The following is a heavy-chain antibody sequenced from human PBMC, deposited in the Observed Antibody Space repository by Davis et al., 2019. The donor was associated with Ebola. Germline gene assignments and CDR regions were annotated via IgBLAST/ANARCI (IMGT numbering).Heavy chain of an antibody. J-gene: IGHJ6*02. CDR1: GFSLAANGVG. CDR3: AHASRHIVIVPARESRFLDNYYMDV. Sequence: SGPTLVKPTETLTLTCTFSGFSLAANGVGVGWFRQSPGKALEWLAVVYGNDNRRYSPSLKNRLRLTRDTSKKQVVLRMTNMDPVDTATYYCAHASRHIVIVPARESRFLDNYYMDVWGQGTTVTVSS. V-gene: IGHV2-5*01. CDR2: VYGNDNR. D-gene: IGHD2/OR15-2a*01.